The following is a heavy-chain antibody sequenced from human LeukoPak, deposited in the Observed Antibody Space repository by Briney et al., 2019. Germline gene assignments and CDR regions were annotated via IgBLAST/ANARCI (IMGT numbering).Heavy chain of an antibody. CDR1: GGSFRGYY. CDR2: INHSGST. Sequence: SETLSLTCAVYGGSFRGYYWSWIRQPPGKGLEWIGEINHSGSTNYNPSLKSRVTISVDTSKNQFSLKLSSVTAADTAVYYCAGITIFGVVIKDYWGQGTLVTVSS. CDR3: AGITIFGVVIKDY. D-gene: IGHD3-3*01. J-gene: IGHJ4*02. V-gene: IGHV4-34*01.